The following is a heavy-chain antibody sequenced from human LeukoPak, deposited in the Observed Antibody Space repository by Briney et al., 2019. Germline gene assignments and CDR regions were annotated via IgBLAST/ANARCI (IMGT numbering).Heavy chain of an antibody. D-gene: IGHD4-11*01. CDR2: IKEDGSEK. V-gene: IGHV3-7*03. J-gene: IGHJ4*02. CDR3: AKDLTRYSKIITDY. Sequence: GGSLRLSCAASGFTFSSHWMSWVRQAPGKGLEWVANIKEDGSEKNYVDSVKGRFAISRDNAKNSLYLQLTSLRAEDTAVYYCAKDLTRYSKIITDYWGQGTLVTVSS. CDR1: GFTFSSHW.